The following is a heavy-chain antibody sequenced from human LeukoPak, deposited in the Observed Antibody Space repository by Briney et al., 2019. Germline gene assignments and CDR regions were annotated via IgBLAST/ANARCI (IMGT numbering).Heavy chain of an antibody. J-gene: IGHJ4*02. V-gene: IGHV6-1*01. CDR2: TYYRSKWYH. D-gene: IGHD5-24*01. Sequence: SQTLSLTCVTTGDSVSSNTAAWNWIRQSPLRGLEWLGRTYYRSKWYHDYAVSVKSRITINADTSKNQFSLQLNSVTPEDTAVYYCIRDREHGFNLDYWGRGTLVTVSS. CDR3: IRDREHGFNLDY. CDR1: GDSVSSNTAA.